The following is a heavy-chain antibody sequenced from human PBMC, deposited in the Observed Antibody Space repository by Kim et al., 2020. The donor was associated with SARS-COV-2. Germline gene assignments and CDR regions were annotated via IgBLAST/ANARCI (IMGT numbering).Heavy chain of an antibody. Sequence: SQTLSLTCAISGDSVSSNSAAWNWIRQSPSRGLEWLGRTYYRSKRYNDYAVSVNSRITINPDTSKNQFSLQLNSVTPEDTAVYYCAMLLVPRKYYDFWSGYPYAFDVWGQGTMVTVSS. CDR3: AMLLVPRKYYDFWSGYPYAFDV. CDR1: GDSVSSNSAA. V-gene: IGHV6-1*01. CDR2: TYYRSKRYN. J-gene: IGHJ3*01. D-gene: IGHD3-3*01.